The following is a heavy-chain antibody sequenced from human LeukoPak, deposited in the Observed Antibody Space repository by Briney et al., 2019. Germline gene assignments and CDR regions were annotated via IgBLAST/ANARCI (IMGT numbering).Heavy chain of an antibody. CDR3: AREREPAAMWGYYYYGMDV. CDR2: ISYDGSNK. Sequence: GRSLRLSCAASGFTFSSYAMHWVRQAPGKGLERVAVISYDGSNKYYADSVKGRFTISRDNAKNSLYLQMNSLRAEDTAVYYCAREREPAAMWGYYYYGMDVWGQGTTVTVSS. CDR1: GFTFSSYA. V-gene: IGHV3-30*04. D-gene: IGHD2-2*01. J-gene: IGHJ6*02.